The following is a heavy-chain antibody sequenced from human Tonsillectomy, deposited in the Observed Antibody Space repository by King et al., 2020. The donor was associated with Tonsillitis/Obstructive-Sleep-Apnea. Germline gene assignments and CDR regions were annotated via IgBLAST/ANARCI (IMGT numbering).Heavy chain of an antibody. Sequence: QLVQSGAEVKVPGASVKVSCKASGYTFTNYGISWVRQAPGQGLEWMGWISGYNGNTHYTQKLQGRVTMTTETSTSTAYMELRSLRSDDTAGYYCARDRKTGPFFNRKGTQYTYLAVGGKGTPSPVSS. D-gene: IGHD1-1*01. CDR2: ISGYNGNT. J-gene: IGHJ6*03. CDR1: GYTFTNYG. CDR3: ARDRKTGPFFNRKGTQYTYLAV. V-gene: IGHV1-18*01.